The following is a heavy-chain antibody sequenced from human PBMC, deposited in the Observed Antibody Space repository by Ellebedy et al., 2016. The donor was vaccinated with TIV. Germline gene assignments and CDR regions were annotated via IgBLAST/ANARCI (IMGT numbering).Heavy chain of an antibody. D-gene: IGHD3-10*01. V-gene: IGHV3-30*04. CDR3: ARVRWFGSVYYFDY. J-gene: IGHJ4*02. Sequence: GESLKISCVASGFPFRTFPMHWVRQAPGKGLEWVAVISYDGSNKYYADSVKGRFTISRDNSKNTLYLQMNSLRAEDTAVYYCARVRWFGSVYYFDYWGQGTLVTVSS. CDR2: ISYDGSNK. CDR1: GFPFRTFP.